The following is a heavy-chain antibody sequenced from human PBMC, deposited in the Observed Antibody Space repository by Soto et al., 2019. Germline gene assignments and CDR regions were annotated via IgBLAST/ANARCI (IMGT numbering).Heavy chain of an antibody. CDR1: GGSFSGYY. D-gene: IGHD3-10*01. Sequence: QVQLQQWGAGLLKPSENLSLTCAVYGGSFSGYYWSWIRQPPGKGLEWIGEINHSGSTNYNPSLKSRVTISVDTSKNQFSLKLSSVTAADTAVYYCARGGLYYYGSGRLLDYWGQGTLVTVSS. CDR3: ARGGLYYYGSGRLLDY. J-gene: IGHJ4*02. CDR2: INHSGST. V-gene: IGHV4-34*01.